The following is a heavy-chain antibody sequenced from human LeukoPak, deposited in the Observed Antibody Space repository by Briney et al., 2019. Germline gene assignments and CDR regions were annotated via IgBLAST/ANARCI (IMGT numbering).Heavy chain of an antibody. CDR2: IKQDGSEI. Sequence: GGSLRLSCAASGFTFSSYWMSWVRQAPGRGLQWVASIKQDGSEIYYVDSVKGRFSISRDNDKNSLSLQMNSLRAEDTAVYYCARGHSGRWFWWFGAWGQGTLVTVPS. J-gene: IGHJ5*02. CDR1: GFTFSSYW. D-gene: IGHD1-26*01. V-gene: IGHV3-7*04. CDR3: ARGHSGRWFWWFGA.